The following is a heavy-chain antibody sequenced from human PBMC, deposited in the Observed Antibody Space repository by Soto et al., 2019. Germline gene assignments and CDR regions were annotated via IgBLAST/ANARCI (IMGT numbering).Heavy chain of an antibody. J-gene: IGHJ4*02. CDR1: GFTFSSYA. CDR3: ASQRVIAARPFDY. Sequence: HPGGSLRLSCAASGFTFSSYAMSWVRQAPGKGLEWVSAISGSGGSTYYADSVKGRFTISRDNSKNTLYLQMNSLRAEDTAVYYCASQRVIAARPFDYWGQGTLVTVSS. CDR2: ISGSGGST. V-gene: IGHV3-23*01. D-gene: IGHD6-6*01.